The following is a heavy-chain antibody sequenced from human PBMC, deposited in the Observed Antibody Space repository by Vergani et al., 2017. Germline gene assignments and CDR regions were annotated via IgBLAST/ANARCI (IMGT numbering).Heavy chain of an antibody. Sequence: EVQLVESGGVVVQPGGSLRLSCAASGFTFDDYTMHWVRQAPGKGLEWVSAISSSGGSTYYADSVKGRFTISRDNSKNTLYLQMNSLRAEDTAVYYCAKLVGATTDDAFDIWGQGTMVTVSS. J-gene: IGHJ3*02. D-gene: IGHD1-26*01. CDR1: GFTFDDYT. V-gene: IGHV3-23*04. CDR2: ISSSGGST. CDR3: AKLVGATTDDAFDI.